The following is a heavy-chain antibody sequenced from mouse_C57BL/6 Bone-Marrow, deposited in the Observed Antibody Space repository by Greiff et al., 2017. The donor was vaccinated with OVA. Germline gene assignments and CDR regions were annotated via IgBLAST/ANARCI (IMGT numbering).Heavy chain of an antibody. D-gene: IGHD1-1*01. CDR3: ARWATTGVESYWYFDG. J-gene: IGHJ1*03. Sequence: VQLQQPGTELVKPGASVKLSCKASGYTFTSYWMHWVKQRPGQGLEWIGNINPSNGGTNYNEKFKSKATLTVDKSSSTAYMQLSSLTSEDSAVYYCARWATTGVESYWYFDGWGTGTTVTVAS. CDR2: INPSNGGT. CDR1: GYTFTSYW. V-gene: IGHV1-53*01.